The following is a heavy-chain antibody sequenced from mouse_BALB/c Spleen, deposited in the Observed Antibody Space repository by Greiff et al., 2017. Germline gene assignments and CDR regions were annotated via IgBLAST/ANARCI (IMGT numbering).Heavy chain of an antibody. Sequence: DVKLQESGPGLVKPSQSLSLTCTVTGYSITSDYAWNWIRQFPGNKLEWMGYISYSGSTSYNPSLKSRISITRDTSKNQFFLQLNSVTTEDTATYYCARSLGRSYFDYWGQGTTLTVSS. CDR3: ARSLGRSYFDY. D-gene: IGHD4-1*01. J-gene: IGHJ2*01. CDR1: GYSITSDYA. V-gene: IGHV3-2*02. CDR2: ISYSGST.